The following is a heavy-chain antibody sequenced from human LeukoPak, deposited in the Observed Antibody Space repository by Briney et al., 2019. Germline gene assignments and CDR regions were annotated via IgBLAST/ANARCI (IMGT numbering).Heavy chain of an antibody. CDR2: ISSSSSYI. V-gene: IGHV3-21*04. D-gene: IGHD1-26*01. Sequence: PGGSLRLSCAASGFTFSSYSMNWVRQAPGKGLEWVSSISSSSSYIYYADSVKGRFTISRDDAKNSLYLQMNSLRAEDTALYYCPTDPGTVGITTRDFWGQGTLVTVSS. CDR1: GFTFSSYS. J-gene: IGHJ4*02. CDR3: PTDPGTVGITTRDF.